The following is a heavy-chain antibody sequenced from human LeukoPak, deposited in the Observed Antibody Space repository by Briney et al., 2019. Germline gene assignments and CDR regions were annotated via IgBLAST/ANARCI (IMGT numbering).Heavy chain of an antibody. CDR1: GFTFSSYA. Sequence: GGSLRLSCAASGFTFSSYAMSWVRQAPGKGLEWVSAISGSGGSTYYADSVKGRFTISRDNSKNTLYLQMNSLKAEDTAVYYCAEPEGGYYDIRPDWGQGTLVTVSS. CDR3: AEPEGGYYDIRPD. D-gene: IGHD3-22*01. J-gene: IGHJ4*02. CDR2: ISGSGGST. V-gene: IGHV3-23*01.